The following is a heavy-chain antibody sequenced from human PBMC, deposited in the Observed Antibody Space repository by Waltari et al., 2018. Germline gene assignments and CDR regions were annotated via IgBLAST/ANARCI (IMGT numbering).Heavy chain of an antibody. J-gene: IGHJ2*01. CDR3: VRARYGDWDAEWYLDR. V-gene: IGHV1-46*01. CDR2: INPRGGSL. D-gene: IGHD4-17*01. Sequence: QSRVLQPGAEVRKPGASVMLSCTASVYSFPTYFVQWVRQAPERGLEWMGIINPRGGSLQYAQMFQGRVTMTSERSTATVYLDRQNMTSEATAVDYCVRARYGDWDAEWYLDRWGRGTLVTVSS. CDR1: VYSFPTYF.